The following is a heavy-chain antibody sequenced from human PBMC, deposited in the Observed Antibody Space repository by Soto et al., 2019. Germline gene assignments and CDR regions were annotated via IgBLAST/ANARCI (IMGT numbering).Heavy chain of an antibody. Sequence: QVQLVESGGGVVQPGRSLRLSCAASGFTFSNHGMHWVRQAPGKGLEWVARIYYDGSNEYYADSVKGRFTISRDNSKNTVYLQTNSLRVEDTAVYYCARGRGSGSFYQLDYWGQGTLVTVSS. CDR1: GFTFSNHG. D-gene: IGHD1-26*01. CDR2: IYYDGSNE. J-gene: IGHJ4*02. CDR3: ARGRGSGSFYQLDY. V-gene: IGHV3-33*01.